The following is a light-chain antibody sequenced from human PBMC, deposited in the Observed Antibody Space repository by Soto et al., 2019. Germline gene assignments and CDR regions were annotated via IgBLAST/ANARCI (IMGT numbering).Light chain of an antibody. CDR3: QQYKNWPHFT. CDR1: QSVSTK. J-gene: IGKJ3*01. CDR2: GAS. Sequence: EIVMTQSPATLSVSPGERATLSCRASQSVSTKLAWYRHKPGQAPRLLIYGASTRATGIPARFSGSGSGTEFTLTINSLQSEDFAVYYWQQYKNWPHFTFGPGTTVDIK. V-gene: IGKV3-15*01.